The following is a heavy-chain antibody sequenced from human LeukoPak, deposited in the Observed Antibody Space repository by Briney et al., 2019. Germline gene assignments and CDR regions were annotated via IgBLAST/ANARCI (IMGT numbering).Heavy chain of an antibody. CDR3: ARGPSVAARYDAFDI. D-gene: IGHD6-6*01. CDR2: ISSSGNTI. V-gene: IGHV3-48*03. J-gene: IGHJ3*02. CDR1: EFTFTSYA. Sequence: PGGSLRHSCAASEFTFTSYALNWVRQAPGKGLEWVSYISSSGNTISYADSVKGRFTISRDNAKNSLYLQVISLRAEDTAVYYCARGPSVAARYDAFDIWGRGTMVTVSS.